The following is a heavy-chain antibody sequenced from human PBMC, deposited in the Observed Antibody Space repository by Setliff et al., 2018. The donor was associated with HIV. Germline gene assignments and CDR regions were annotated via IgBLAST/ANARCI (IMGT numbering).Heavy chain of an antibody. D-gene: IGHD1-26*01. CDR3: ARASVGATGLYAFEI. CDR2: IFHSGAT. J-gene: IGHJ3*02. Sequence: SETLSLTCTVSGGSITGHYWGWIRQPPGKGLEWIGSIFHSGATYYNPPLKSRVTISVDTSKNQFSLRLNSVTAADTAVYYCARASVGATGLYAFEIWGQGTMVTVSS. V-gene: IGHV4-38-2*02. CDR1: GGSITGHY.